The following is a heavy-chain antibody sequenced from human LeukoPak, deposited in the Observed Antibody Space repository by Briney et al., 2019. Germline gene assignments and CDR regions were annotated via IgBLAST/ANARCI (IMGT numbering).Heavy chain of an antibody. J-gene: IGHJ3*02. CDR1: GFTFINAW. D-gene: IGHD2-2*02. CDR3: TTDVELLYENGVDI. V-gene: IGHV3-15*01. Sequence: GGSLRLSCAASGFTFINAWMAWVRQAPGKGLEWVGCIKAKAHGGTTDYAAPVKGRFTISRDDSKNTLYLQMNSLKTEDTAVYYCTTDVELLYENGVDIWGQGTMVTVSS. CDR2: IKAKAHGGTT.